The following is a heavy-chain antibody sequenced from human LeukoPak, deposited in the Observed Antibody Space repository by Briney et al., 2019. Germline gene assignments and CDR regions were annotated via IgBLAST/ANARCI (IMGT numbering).Heavy chain of an antibody. CDR2: ISYDGSNK. Sequence: GGSLRLSCAASGFTFSSYGMHWVRQAPGKGLEWVAVISYDGSNKYYADSVKGRFTISRDNSKNTLYLQMNSLRAEDTAVYYCPNLDYYGSGGIFDPWGQGTLVTVSS. J-gene: IGHJ5*02. V-gene: IGHV3-30*18. CDR3: PNLDYYGSGGIFDP. D-gene: IGHD3-10*01. CDR1: GFTFSSYG.